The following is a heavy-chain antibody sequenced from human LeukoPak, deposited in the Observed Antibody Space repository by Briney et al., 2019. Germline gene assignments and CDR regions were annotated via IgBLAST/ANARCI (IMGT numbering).Heavy chain of an antibody. CDR2: IRSKAYGGTT. J-gene: IGHJ5*02. CDR1: GFTLSSYA. D-gene: IGHD2-15*01. CDR3: TRGYCSGGGCYHPYGFDP. V-gene: IGHV3-49*04. Sequence: GGSLRLSCAGSGFTLSSYAMSWVRQAPGKGLEWVGLIRSKAYGGTTEYAASVKGRSTISRDDSKSIAYLQMNSLKTEDTAVYYCTRGYCSGGGCYHPYGFDPWGQGTLVTVSS.